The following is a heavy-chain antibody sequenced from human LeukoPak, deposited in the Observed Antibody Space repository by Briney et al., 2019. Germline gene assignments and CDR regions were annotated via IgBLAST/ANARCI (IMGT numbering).Heavy chain of an antibody. CDR3: ARDYHYVPDF. D-gene: IGHD3-16*01. CDR1: GYTFTNYG. CDR2: IDASNGNT. V-gene: IGHV1-18*01. Sequence: ASVKVSCKASGYTFTNYGISWVRQAPGQGLEWMGWIDASNGNTNYAQKLQGRVTITTDTSTTTAYMEMTSLRFYDTAVYYCARDYHYVPDFWGQGTLVTVSS. J-gene: IGHJ4*02.